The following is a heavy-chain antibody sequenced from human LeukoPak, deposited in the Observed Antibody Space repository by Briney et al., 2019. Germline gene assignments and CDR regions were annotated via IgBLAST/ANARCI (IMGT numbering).Heavy chain of an antibody. CDR3: AKDLLGSSWSHGFEY. CDR1: GFNFTSYG. V-gene: IGHV3-30*18. CDR2: ISYDGSDK. J-gene: IGHJ4*02. D-gene: IGHD6-13*01. Sequence: GGSLRLSCAATGFNFTSYGMHWVRQAPGKGLEWVAVISYDGSDKSYEDSVKGRFTISRDNSKNTLYLQMNSLRAEDTVVYYCAKDLLGSSWSHGFEYWGQGTLVTVSS.